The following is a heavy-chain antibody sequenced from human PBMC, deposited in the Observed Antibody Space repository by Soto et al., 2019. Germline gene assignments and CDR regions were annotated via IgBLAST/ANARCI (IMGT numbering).Heavy chain of an antibody. CDR1: GFSISSDW. CDR3: AEGSCFLIDY. D-gene: IGHD3-3*01. J-gene: IGHJ4*02. Sequence: GGSLRLSCTASGFSISSDWMNWVRQAPGKGLEWLAILKKDGSEEFYVDSVKGRFTISRDNAKNSVYLQMNSLRAEDTAVYYCAEGSCFLIDYWGRGTLVTVSS. CDR2: LKKDGSEE. V-gene: IGHV3-7*03.